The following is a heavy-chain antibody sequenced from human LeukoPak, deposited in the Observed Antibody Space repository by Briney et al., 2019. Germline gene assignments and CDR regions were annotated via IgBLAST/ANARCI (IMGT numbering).Heavy chain of an antibody. D-gene: IGHD5-12*01. CDR2: IICSSGST. J-gene: IGHJ4*02. V-gene: IGHV3-23*01. CDR3: AKGGYDYIEVAYFDF. CDR1: GVAFNSYA. Sequence: GAMLLSSAASGVAFNSYAMSWVRRAPGKGRGRGSLIICSSGSTFYTDSLKGRFTISRDNSKNTLYLQMNRLSLEDTAVYYCAKGGYDYIEVAYFDFWGQGTLVTVSS.